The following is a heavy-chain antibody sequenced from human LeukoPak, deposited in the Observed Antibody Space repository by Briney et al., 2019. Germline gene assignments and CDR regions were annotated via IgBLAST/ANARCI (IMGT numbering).Heavy chain of an antibody. J-gene: IGHJ4*02. D-gene: IGHD4-11*01. V-gene: IGHV3-30-3*01. CDR2: ISYDGSNK. CDR3: ARERNYADYFDY. CDR1: GFTFSSYA. Sequence: GGSLRLSCAASGFTFSSYAMHWVRQAPGKGLEWVAVISYDGSNKYYADSVKGRFTISRDNSKNTLYLQMNSLRAEDTAVYYCARERNYADYFDYWGQGTLVTVSS.